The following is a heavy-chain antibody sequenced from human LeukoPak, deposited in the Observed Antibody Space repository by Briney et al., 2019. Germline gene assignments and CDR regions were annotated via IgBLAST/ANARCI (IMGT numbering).Heavy chain of an antibody. CDR3: AKDDWELLWIGNY. CDR2: ISGSGGST. D-gene: IGHD1-26*01. V-gene: IGHV3-23*01. Sequence: GGSLRLSCEASGFTFSSYAMSWVRQAPGKGLEGVSAISGSGGSTYYADSVKGRFTISRDNSKNTLYLQMNSLRAEDTAVYYCAKDDWELLWIGNYWGQGTLVTVSS. CDR1: GFTFSSYA. J-gene: IGHJ4*02.